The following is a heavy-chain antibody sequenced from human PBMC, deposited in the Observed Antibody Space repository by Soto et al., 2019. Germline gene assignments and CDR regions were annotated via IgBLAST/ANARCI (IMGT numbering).Heavy chain of an antibody. CDR3: ARPPQVTRSYYFNGLDV. CDR1: GYTFTNYG. Sequence: QVQLVQSGGEVKKPGAGVMVSCKASGYTFTNYGISWVRQAPGQGLEWMGWISTSNSNTAYAQKFQDRVTMTTDTSTSTAYMELRSLRPDDTAVYYCARPPQVTRSYYFNGLDVWGQGTTVTVSS. CDR2: ISTSNSNT. D-gene: IGHD5-18*01. J-gene: IGHJ6*02. V-gene: IGHV1-18*01.